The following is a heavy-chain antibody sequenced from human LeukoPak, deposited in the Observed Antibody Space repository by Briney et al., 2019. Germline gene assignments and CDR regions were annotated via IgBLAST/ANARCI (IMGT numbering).Heavy chain of an antibody. CDR3: ARAAPFDCSGASCSLFDY. CDR2: IRQDGFEK. CDR1: GVTFYTYW. V-gene: IGHV3-7*01. D-gene: IGHD2-15*01. J-gene: IGHJ4*02. Sequence: VGSLRLSCAVSGVTFYTYWMSWVCQAPGKGLEWVATIRQDGFEKFYVVSVKVRFTISRDNAENSLSLQMNSLRAEDTAVYYCARAAPFDCSGASCSLFDYWGQGTLVTVSS.